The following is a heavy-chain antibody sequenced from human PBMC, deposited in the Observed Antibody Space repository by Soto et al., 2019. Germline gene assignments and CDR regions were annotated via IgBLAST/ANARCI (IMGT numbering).Heavy chain of an antibody. J-gene: IGHJ6*02. CDR2: INPNSGGT. CDR1: GYTFTGYY. CDR3: ARDRVDYVWGSYRYHYYGMDV. V-gene: IGHV1-2*02. D-gene: IGHD3-16*02. Sequence: ASVKVSCKASGYTFTGYYMHWVRQAPGQGLEWMGWINPNSGGTNYAQKFQGRVTMTRDTSISTAYMELSRLRSDVTAVYYCARDRVDYVWGSYRYHYYGMDVWGQGTTVTVSS.